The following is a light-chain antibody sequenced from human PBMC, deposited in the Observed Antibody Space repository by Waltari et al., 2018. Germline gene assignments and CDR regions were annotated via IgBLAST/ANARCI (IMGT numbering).Light chain of an antibody. Sequence: QSVLTQPPSVSGAPGQRVTISCTGNSSNIGAGYDVHWYQQLPETAPKLLIYPNLHGPSGVPYLFSVSKSGTSASLAITGLQAEDEAHYHCQSYDNSLSGVVFGGGTKLTIL. CDR2: PNL. J-gene: IGLJ2*01. CDR1: SSNIGAGYD. V-gene: IGLV1-40*01. CDR3: QSYDNSLSGVV.